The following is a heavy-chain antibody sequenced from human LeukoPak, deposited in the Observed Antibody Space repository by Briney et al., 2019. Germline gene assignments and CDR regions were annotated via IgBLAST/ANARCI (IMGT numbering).Heavy chain of an antibody. V-gene: IGHV1-69*05. D-gene: IGHD2-15*01. CDR1: GYTFTSYD. J-gene: IGHJ6*03. CDR3: ARSGCSGGSCYTTHYYYYYMDV. Sequence: SVKVSYKASGYTFTSYDISWVRQAPGQGLEWMGGIIPIFGTANYAQKFQGRVTITTDESTSTAYMELSSLRSEDTAVYYCARSGCSGGSCYTTHYYYYYMDVWGKGTTVTVSS. CDR2: IIPIFGTA.